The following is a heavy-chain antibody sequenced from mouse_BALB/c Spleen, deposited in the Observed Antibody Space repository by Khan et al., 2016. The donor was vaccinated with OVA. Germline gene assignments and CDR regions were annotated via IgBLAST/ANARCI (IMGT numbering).Heavy chain of an antibody. CDR2: ISYSGST. V-gene: IGHV3-2*02. CDR3: ARGNYYGYALDD. Sequence: EVQLQESGPGLVKPSQSLSLTCTVNGYSITSNYAWNWIRQFPRNKLEWMGYISYSGSTNYNPSLKSRLSITRDTSKNQFFLLLHSVTTEDSATYYCARGNYYGYALDDWGQGTSVTVSS. CDR1: GYSITSNYA. J-gene: IGHJ4*01. D-gene: IGHD1-1*01.